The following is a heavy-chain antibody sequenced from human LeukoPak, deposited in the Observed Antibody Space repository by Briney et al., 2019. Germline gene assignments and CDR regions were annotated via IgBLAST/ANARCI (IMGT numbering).Heavy chain of an antibody. D-gene: IGHD6-19*01. CDR3: ARETEVSGGRSCDF. J-gene: IGHJ4*02. CDR1: GGSISSYY. Sequence: SETLSLTCTVSGGSISSYYWTWIRQPAGKGLEWIGRIHTSGSTNHNPSLKRRVTMSVETSNNKCSLMLSAVSAADTAVYSCARETEVSGGRSCDFWGQGTLVTVSS. CDR2: IHTSGST. V-gene: IGHV4-4*07.